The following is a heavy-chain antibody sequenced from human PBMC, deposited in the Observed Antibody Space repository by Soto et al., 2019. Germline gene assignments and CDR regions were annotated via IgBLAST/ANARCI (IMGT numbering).Heavy chain of an antibody. D-gene: IGHD2-2*01. V-gene: IGHV2-5*02. J-gene: IGHJ3*01. CDR1: GFSLSTDGVG. Sequence: QITLKESGPTLVKPTQTLTLTCTFSGFSLSTDGVGVGWIRQPPGKALEWLALIYWDDDQRYSPSLQTRLTITKETSKTQVVLTMTNMDPVDTATYYCAHAYGGTSWPNDAFDVWGQGTVVTVSS. CDR2: IYWDDDQ. CDR3: AHAYGGTSWPNDAFDV.